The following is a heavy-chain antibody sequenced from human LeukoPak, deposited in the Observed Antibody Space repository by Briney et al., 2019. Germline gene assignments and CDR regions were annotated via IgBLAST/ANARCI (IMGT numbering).Heavy chain of an antibody. CDR1: GGSISSGDYY. D-gene: IGHD2-8*01. Sequence: SQTLSLTCTVSGGSISSGDYYWSWIRQPPGKGLEWIGYIYYSGSTYYNPSLKSRVTISVGTSKNQFSLKLSSVTAADTAVYYCARRDCTNGVCYTDYWGQGTLVTVSS. V-gene: IGHV4-30-4*01. CDR3: ARRDCTNGVCYTDY. CDR2: IYYSGST. J-gene: IGHJ4*02.